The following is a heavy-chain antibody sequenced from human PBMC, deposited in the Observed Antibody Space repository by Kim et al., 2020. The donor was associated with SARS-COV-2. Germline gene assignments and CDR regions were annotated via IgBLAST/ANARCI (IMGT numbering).Heavy chain of an antibody. D-gene: IGHD6-19*01. Sequence: NPSIKSRVTISGDTSKNQFSLKLSSVTAADTAVYYCARLYSSGWYSGGDYWGQGTLVTVSS. V-gene: IGHV4-34*01. CDR3: ARLYSSGWYSGGDY. J-gene: IGHJ4*02.